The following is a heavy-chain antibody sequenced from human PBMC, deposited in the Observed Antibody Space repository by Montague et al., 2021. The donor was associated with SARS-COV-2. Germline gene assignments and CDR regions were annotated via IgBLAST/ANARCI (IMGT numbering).Heavy chain of an antibody. CDR2: TSYSGST. V-gene: IGHV4-59*12. CDR3: ARWGEYYDSPYYYYDMDV. J-gene: IGHJ6*02. CDR1: GGPISPYY. D-gene: IGHD3-3*01. Sequence: SETLSLTCTVSGGPISPYYWSWIRQSPGKGLECIGYTSYSGSTDYNPSLKSRVTISIDTSKNQFTLKLSSVTAADTAVYYCARWGEYYDSPYYYYDMDVWGQGTTVTVSS.